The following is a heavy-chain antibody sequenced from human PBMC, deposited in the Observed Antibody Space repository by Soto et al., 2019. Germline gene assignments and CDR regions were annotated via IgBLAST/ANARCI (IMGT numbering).Heavy chain of an antibody. CDR3: ARRSRDYYDSSGYFVDDY. Sequence: GESLKISCKGSGYSFTSYWIGWVRQMPGKGLEWMGIIYPGDSDTRYSPSFQGQVTISADKSISTAYLQWSSLKASDTAMYYCARRSRDYYDSSGYFVDDYWGQGTLVTVSS. CDR2: IYPGDSDT. D-gene: IGHD3-22*01. V-gene: IGHV5-51*01. CDR1: GYSFTSYW. J-gene: IGHJ4*02.